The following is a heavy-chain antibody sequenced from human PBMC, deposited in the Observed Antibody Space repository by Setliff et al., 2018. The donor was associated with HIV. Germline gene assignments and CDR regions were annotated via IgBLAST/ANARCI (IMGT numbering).Heavy chain of an antibody. Sequence: ASVKVSCKTSGDTFNTYSISWVRQAPGQGLEWMGGIIPMLRATKYAQRFQGRVTITADESTSTAYMELRSLTSDDTAVYYCARGYCGGGICYSPNWLDPWGQGTLVTVSS. CDR2: IIPMLRAT. V-gene: IGHV1-69*13. D-gene: IGHD2-15*01. J-gene: IGHJ5*02. CDR1: GDTFNTYS. CDR3: ARGYCGGGICYSPNWLDP.